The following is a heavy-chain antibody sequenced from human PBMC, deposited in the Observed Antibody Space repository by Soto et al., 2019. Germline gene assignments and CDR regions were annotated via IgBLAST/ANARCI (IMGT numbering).Heavy chain of an antibody. CDR3: ARDGRGATVDAFDI. J-gene: IGHJ3*02. V-gene: IGHV1-69*06. D-gene: IGHD1-26*01. CDR1: GGTFSSYS. CDR2: IIPIFGTA. Sequence: ASVKVSCKASGGTFSSYSISWVLQAPGQGLEWMGGIIPIFGTANYAQKFQGRVTITADKSTSTAYMELSSLRSEDTAVYYCARDGRGATVDAFDIWGQGTMVTVSS.